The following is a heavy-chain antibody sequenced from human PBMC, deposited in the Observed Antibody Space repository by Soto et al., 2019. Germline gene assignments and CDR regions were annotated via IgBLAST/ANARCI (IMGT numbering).Heavy chain of an antibody. Sequence: QVQLVQSGAEVKKPGSSVKVSCKASGGTFSSYAISWVRQAPGQGLEWMGGIIPIFGTANYAQKFQGRVTITADEATRTAYMEMSSLRSEDTAVDYCARGKAAAGILPVLDPWGQGTLVTVSS. J-gene: IGHJ5*02. CDR3: ARGKAAAGILPVLDP. D-gene: IGHD6-13*01. CDR2: IIPIFGTA. CDR1: GGTFSSYA. V-gene: IGHV1-69*12.